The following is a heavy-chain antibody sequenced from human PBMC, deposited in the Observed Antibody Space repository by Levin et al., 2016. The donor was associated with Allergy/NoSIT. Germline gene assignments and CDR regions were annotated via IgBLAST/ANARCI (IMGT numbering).Heavy chain of an antibody. V-gene: IGHV3-33*01. CDR3: ARAEDFASGGTFDY. D-gene: IGHD3-16*01. J-gene: IGHJ4*02. Sequence: GESLKISCAASGFTFSSYGMHWVRQAPGKGLEWVAVIWYDGSNKYYADSVKGRFTISRDNSKNTLYLQMNSLRAEDTAVYYCARAEDFASGGTFDYWGQGTLVTVSS. CDR1: GFTFSSYG. CDR2: IWYDGSNK.